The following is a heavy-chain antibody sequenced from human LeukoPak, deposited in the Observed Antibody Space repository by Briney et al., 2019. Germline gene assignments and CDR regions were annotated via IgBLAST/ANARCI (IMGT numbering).Heavy chain of an antibody. CDR2: ITDSGTDT. J-gene: IGHJ4*02. CDR3: VIWGDYDVLTGYYVPDY. V-gene: IGHV3-23*01. CDR1: GFTFSNSA. D-gene: IGHD3-9*01. Sequence: RACLRLSRVPSGFTFSNSAMSSGRQAPGKGLGWVSAITDSGTDTSYADSVKSRFTISRDNSKNTVFLQINSLRHEDTAIYYCVIWGDYDVLTGYYVPDYWGQGTLVTVSS.